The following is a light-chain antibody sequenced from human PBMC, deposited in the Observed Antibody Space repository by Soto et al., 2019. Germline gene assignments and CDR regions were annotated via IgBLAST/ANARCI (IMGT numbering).Light chain of an antibody. J-gene: IGKJ4*01. V-gene: IGKV1-39*01. CDR3: QQTYDSLGS. CDR2: GSS. Sequence: DIQMTQSPPSLSASVGDRVTIPCRARQTISDYLHCYQQKPGKAPTLLIYGSSSLQTAVPPRFSGRGSGTEFTLTISSLQPEDFGTYYCQQTYDSLGSFGGGTKLDIK. CDR1: QTISDY.